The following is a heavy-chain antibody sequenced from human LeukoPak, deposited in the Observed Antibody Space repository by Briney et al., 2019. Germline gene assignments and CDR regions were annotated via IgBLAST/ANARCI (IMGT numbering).Heavy chain of an antibody. J-gene: IGHJ4*02. Sequence: GGSLRLSCAASGFTFSSYTMNWVRQAPGKGLEWVSAISGSGGSTYYADSVKGRFTISRDNSKDTLDLQMNSLRADDTAVYYCAKGPSGSFYPGYFDYWGQGTPLTVSS. CDR1: GFTFSSYT. CDR3: AKGPSGSFYPGYFDY. D-gene: IGHD1-26*01. V-gene: IGHV3-23*01. CDR2: ISGSGGST.